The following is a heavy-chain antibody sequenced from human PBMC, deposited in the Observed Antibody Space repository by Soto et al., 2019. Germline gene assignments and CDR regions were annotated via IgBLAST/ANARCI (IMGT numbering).Heavy chain of an antibody. D-gene: IGHD6-13*01. CDR1: GYSISNSNW. CDR3: ARIAPTAAGPHDAFDI. CDR2: IYYSGST. Sequence: QVQLQESGPGLVKPSDTLSLTCAVSGYSISNSNWWGWIRQPPGKGLEWIGYIYYSGSTYYNPSLKSRVTMSLDTSRNQFSLKLSSVTAVDTAMYYCARIAPTAAGPHDAFDIWGQGTMVTVSS. V-gene: IGHV4-28*01. J-gene: IGHJ3*02.